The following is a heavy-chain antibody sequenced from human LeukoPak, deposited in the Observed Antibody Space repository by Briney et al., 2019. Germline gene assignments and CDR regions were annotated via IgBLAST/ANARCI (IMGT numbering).Heavy chain of an antibody. D-gene: IGHD5-18*01. Sequence: GGSLRLSCAASGFTFSDYYMSWIRQAPGKGLEWVSSISSSSSYIYYADSVKGRFTISRDNAKNSLYLQMNSLRAEDTAVYYCARVRAMDAFDIWGQGTMVTVSS. CDR3: ARVRAMDAFDI. J-gene: IGHJ3*02. CDR1: GFTFSDYY. CDR2: ISSSSSYI. V-gene: IGHV3-11*06.